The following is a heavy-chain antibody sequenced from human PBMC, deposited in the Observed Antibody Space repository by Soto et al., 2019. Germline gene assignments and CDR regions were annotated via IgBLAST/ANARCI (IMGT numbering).Heavy chain of an antibody. CDR1: SGSISSTIYT. Sequence: PSETLSLTCTVSSGSISSTIYTWDWIRQPPGKGLEWIGSIFYSGSTYYDPSLKSRVTISVDTSKNQFSLTLTSVTAADTAVYYCARQCRGVTCHWFAPWGQGTLVTVSS. D-gene: IGHD2-15*01. V-gene: IGHV4-39*01. CDR2: IFYSGST. CDR3: ARQCRGVTCHWFAP. J-gene: IGHJ5*02.